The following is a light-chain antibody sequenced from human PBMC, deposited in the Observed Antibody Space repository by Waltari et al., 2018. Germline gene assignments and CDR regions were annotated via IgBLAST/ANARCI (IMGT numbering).Light chain of an antibody. J-gene: IGLJ2*01. Sequence: QSALTQPASVSGSPGQSITISCTGTSSDVCVYNYVRWYQQHPGRAPKLLIYEVSNRPSGVSNRFSGSKSGNTASLTISGLQAEDEADYYCSSYTSSISLAFGGGTKLTVL. CDR3: SSYTSSISLA. CDR1: SSDVCVYNY. V-gene: IGLV2-14*01. CDR2: EVS.